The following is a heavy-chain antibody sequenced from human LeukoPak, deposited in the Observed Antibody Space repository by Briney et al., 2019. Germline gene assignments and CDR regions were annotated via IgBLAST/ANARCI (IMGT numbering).Heavy chain of an antibody. V-gene: IGHV1-18*01. J-gene: IGHJ4*02. CDR1: GYTFISYG. Sequence: ASVKVSCKASGYTFISYGITWVRQAPGQGLEWMGWIGRNNGNTKFAQKFQGRVTMTTDTSTTTAYMELRSLRSDDTAVYFCARDRGDYDFDYWGQGTLVSVSS. CDR3: ARDRGDYDFDY. D-gene: IGHD4-17*01. CDR2: IGRNNGNT.